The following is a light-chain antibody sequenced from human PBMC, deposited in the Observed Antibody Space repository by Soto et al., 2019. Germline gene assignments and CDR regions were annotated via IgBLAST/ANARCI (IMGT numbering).Light chain of an antibody. CDR2: AAS. Sequence: AIQMTQSPSSLSASVGDRVTITCRASQGIRNNLGWHQQKPGKAPKLLIYAASSLHSGVPSRFSGSGSGTDFTLTISSLQPEEFATYYCQQYNTYSAFGQGTKVDIK. CDR1: QGIRNN. J-gene: IGKJ1*01. CDR3: QQYNTYSA. V-gene: IGKV1-6*01.